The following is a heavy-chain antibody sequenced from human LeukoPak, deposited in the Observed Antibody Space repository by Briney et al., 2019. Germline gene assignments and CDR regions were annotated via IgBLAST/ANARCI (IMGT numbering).Heavy chain of an antibody. D-gene: IGHD6-13*01. Sequence: SETLSLTCTVSGVSISSYYWSWLRQPPGKGLEWIGYIYYSGSTNYNPSLKSRVTISVDTSKNQFSLKLSSVTAADTAVYYCARVIGSSWDDAFDIWGQGTMVTVSS. CDR3: ARVIGSSWDDAFDI. V-gene: IGHV4-59*01. CDR1: GVSISSYY. J-gene: IGHJ3*02. CDR2: IYYSGST.